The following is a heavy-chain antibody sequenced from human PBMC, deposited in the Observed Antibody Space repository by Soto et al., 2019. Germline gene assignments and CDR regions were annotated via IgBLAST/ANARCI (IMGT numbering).Heavy chain of an antibody. D-gene: IGHD2-21*02. CDR3: AKFGRGGDGPPRY. CDR1: GFTFSSYA. CDR2: LSGSGGST. Sequence: PGGSLRLSCAASGFTFSSYAMSWVRQAPGKGLEWVSALSGSGGSTYYADSVKGRFTISRDNSKNTLYLQMNSLRAEDTAVYYCAKFGRGGDGPPRYWGQGTLVTVSS. J-gene: IGHJ4*02. V-gene: IGHV3-23*01.